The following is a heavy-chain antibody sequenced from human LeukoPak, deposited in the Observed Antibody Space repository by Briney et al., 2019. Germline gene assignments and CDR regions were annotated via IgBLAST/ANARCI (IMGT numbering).Heavy chain of an antibody. J-gene: IGHJ4*02. Sequence: SETLSLTCTVSGGSISSYYWSWIRQPPGKGLEWIGYIYYSGSTNYNPSLKSRVTISVDTSKNQFSLKLSSVTAADTAVYYFGRVAVSGGWEGNYFDYWGQGTLVTVSS. V-gene: IGHV4-59*01. CDR1: GGSISSYY. CDR3: GRVAVSGGWEGNYFDY. CDR2: IYYSGST. D-gene: IGHD6-19*01.